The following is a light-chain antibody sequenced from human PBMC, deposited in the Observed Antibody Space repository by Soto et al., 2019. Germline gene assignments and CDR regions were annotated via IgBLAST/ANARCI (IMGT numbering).Light chain of an antibody. J-gene: IGLJ1*01. CDR2: EGS. Sequence: QSVLTQPASVSGSPGQSITISCTGTSSDVGSYNLVSWYQQHPGKAPKLMIYEGSKRPSGVSNRFSGSKSGNTASLTISGLQAEDEADYYCCSYAGSSTDVFGIGTKVTVL. CDR1: SSDVGSYNL. CDR3: CSYAGSSTDV. V-gene: IGLV2-23*01.